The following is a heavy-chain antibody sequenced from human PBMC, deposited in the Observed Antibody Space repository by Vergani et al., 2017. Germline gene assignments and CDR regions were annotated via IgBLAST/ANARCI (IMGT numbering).Heavy chain of an antibody. CDR2: IYYSGST. V-gene: IGHV4-39*01. CDR1: GGSISSSSYY. D-gene: IGHD5-18*01. CDR3: ASRGYSYGISDWYFDL. Sequence: QLQLPESGPGLVKPSETLSLTCTVSGGSISSSSYYWGWIRQPPGKGLEWIGSIYYSGSTYYNPSLKSRVTISVDTSKNQFSLKLSSVTAADTAVYYCASRGYSYGISDWYFDLWGRGTLVTVSS. J-gene: IGHJ2*01.